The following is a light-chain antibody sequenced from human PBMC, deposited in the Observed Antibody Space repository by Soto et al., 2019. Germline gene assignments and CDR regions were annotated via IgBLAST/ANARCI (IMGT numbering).Light chain of an antibody. J-gene: IGKJ4*01. V-gene: IGKV1-39*01. CDR2: ASL. Sequence: DIPMTQSPSSLSASVGDRVTITCRASQSIRGYLNWYQQKPGKAPKLLIYASLSVQSGVPSRFSGSGSGTDFTLAIRSLQPEDFATYYCQQSYSIPLTFGGGTKVEIK. CDR3: QQSYSIPLT. CDR1: QSIRGY.